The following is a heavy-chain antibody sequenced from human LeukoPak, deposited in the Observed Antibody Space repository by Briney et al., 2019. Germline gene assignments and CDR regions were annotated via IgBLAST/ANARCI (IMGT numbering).Heavy chain of an antibody. CDR3: ARSLYYYDSSGYYVGAFDI. CDR2: IGTAGDT. V-gene: IGHV3-13*01. Sequence: GGSLRLSCTASGFTFSSYDMHWVRHPTGKGREWVSTIGTAGDTYYPGSVKGRFTISRENAKNSLYLQVNSLRAGDTAVYYCARSLYYYDSSGYYVGAFDIWGQGTMVTVS. CDR1: GFTFSSYD. D-gene: IGHD3-22*01. J-gene: IGHJ3*02.